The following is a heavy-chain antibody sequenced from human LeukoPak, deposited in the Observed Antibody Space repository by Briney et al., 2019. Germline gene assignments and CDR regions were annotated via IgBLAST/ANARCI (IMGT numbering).Heavy chain of an antibody. CDR1: GYSFTSYW. Sequence: GESLKISCKASGYSFTSYWIGWVRQMPGKGLEWMGIIYPSDSDTRYSPSFQGQVTISADKSISTAYLQWSSLKASDTAMYYCARLRPGIAAAGTGYFDYWGQGTLVTVSS. V-gene: IGHV5-51*01. CDR3: ARLRPGIAAAGTGYFDY. J-gene: IGHJ4*02. CDR2: IYPSDSDT. D-gene: IGHD6-13*01.